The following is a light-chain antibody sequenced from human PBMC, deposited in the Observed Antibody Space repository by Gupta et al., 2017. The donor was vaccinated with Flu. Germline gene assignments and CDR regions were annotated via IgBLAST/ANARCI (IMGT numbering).Light chain of an antibody. Sequence: SNSNQSSSRRDSYEGWYQQKPGHAPVLVIYAKDNRRSGVPDVFSGSCSGNTTSLTITVAQAEDEADYYCNSRDSTDNHQAVFGGGTKLTVL. CDR3: NSRDSTDNHQAV. V-gene: IGLV3-19*01. CDR2: AKD. CDR1: SRRDSY. J-gene: IGLJ2*01.